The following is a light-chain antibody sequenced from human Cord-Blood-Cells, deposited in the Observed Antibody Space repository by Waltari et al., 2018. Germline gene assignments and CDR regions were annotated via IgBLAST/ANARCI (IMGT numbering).Light chain of an antibody. CDR2: GAS. CDR1: QSVSSN. J-gene: IGKJ4*01. V-gene: IGKV3-15*01. CDR3: QQYNNWAPLT. Sequence: EIVMTQSPATLSVSPGERATLSCRPSQSVSSNFAWSHQKPAQAPRPLIYGASARATGSPAMLSSSGSGTEVTLTISSLQSEDFAVYYCQQYNNWAPLTFGGGTKVEIK.